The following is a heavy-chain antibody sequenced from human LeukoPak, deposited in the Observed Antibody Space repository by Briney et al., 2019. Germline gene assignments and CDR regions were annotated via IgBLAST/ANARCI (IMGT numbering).Heavy chain of an antibody. CDR1: GFTFSDHY. CDR2: IRNKANSYTA. Sequence: GGSLRLSSAASGFTFSDHYMDWVRQAPGKGLEWVGRIRNKANSYTAEYAASVKGRFTISRDDSKNSLYVQMNSLKTEDTAVYYCARGDTSSWYYFDYWGQGTLVTVSS. J-gene: IGHJ4*02. V-gene: IGHV3-72*01. CDR3: ARGDTSSWYYFDY. D-gene: IGHD6-13*01.